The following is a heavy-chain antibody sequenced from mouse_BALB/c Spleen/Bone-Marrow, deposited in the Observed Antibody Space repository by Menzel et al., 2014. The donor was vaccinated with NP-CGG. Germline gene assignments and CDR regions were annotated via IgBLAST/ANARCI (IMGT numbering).Heavy chain of an antibody. J-gene: IGHJ4*01. CDR1: GFTFTSCW. D-gene: IGHD2-1*01. V-gene: IGHV1S81*02. CDR3: ARDGNYRYAMDY. Sequence: VQLQQSGDELVKPGASVKLSCMASGFTFTSCWIHWVKQRPGQGPEWIGEINPSNGRTNYNEKFKSKATLTEDKSSSTAYMQLSSLTSEDSAVYYCARDGNYRYAMDYWGQGTSVTVSS. CDR2: INPSNGRT.